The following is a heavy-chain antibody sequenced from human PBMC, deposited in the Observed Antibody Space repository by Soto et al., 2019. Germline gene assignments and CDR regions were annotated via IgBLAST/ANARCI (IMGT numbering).Heavy chain of an antibody. J-gene: IGHJ4*02. CDR1: GFTFSSYN. D-gene: IGHD3-22*01. Sequence: PGGSLRLSCAASGFTFSSYNMNWVRQAPGKGLEWVSSISSGRTYIFYADSVKGRFTISRENAKNSLYLQMNSLRAEDTAVYYCARGYDSSAGDYWGQGTLVTAPQ. CDR2: ISSGRTYI. V-gene: IGHV3-21*01. CDR3: ARGYDSSAGDY.